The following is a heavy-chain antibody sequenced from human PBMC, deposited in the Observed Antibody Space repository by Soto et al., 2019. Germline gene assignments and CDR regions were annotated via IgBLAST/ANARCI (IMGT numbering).Heavy chain of an antibody. CDR3: ARDLLTDV. D-gene: IGHD2-21*01. CDR2: ISSSSSTI. J-gene: IGHJ6*02. V-gene: IGHV3-48*02. Sequence: EVQLVESGGGLVQPGGSLRLSCAASGFTFSSYSMNWVRQAPGKGLEWVSYISSSSSTIYYADSVKGRFTIYRDNAKNSLYLQMNRLRDEDTAVYYCARDLLTDVWGQGTTVTVSS. CDR1: GFTFSSYS.